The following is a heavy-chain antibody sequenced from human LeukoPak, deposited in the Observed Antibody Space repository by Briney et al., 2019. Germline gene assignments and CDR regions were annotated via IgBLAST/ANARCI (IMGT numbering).Heavy chain of an antibody. CDR1: GFTVSSNY. CDR3: ANLVDPYYYDSSGYYSEYFQH. Sequence: GGSLRLSCAASGFTVSSNYMSWVRQAPGKGLEWVSAIRGSGGSTYYADSVKGRFTISRDNSKNTLYLQMNSLRAEDTAVYYCANLVDPYYYDSSGYYSEYFQHWGQGTLVTVSS. CDR2: IRGSGGST. J-gene: IGHJ1*01. D-gene: IGHD3-22*01. V-gene: IGHV3-23*01.